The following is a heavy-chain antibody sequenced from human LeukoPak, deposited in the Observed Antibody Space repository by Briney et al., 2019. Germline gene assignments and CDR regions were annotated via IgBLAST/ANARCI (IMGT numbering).Heavy chain of an antibody. Sequence: ASVKVSCKASGYTFISNGISWVRQAPGQGLEWMGWISAYNVNTNYAQKFQGRVTMTTDTSTSTAYMELRSLRSDDTAVYHCARAPPITRGPFDPWGQGTLVTVSS. CDR1: GYTFISNG. CDR3: ARAPPITRGPFDP. D-gene: IGHD3-10*01. J-gene: IGHJ5*02. V-gene: IGHV1-18*01. CDR2: ISAYNVNT.